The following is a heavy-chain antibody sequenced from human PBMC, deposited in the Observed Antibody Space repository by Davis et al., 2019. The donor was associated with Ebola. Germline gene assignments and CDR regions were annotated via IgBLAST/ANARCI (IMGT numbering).Heavy chain of an antibody. J-gene: IGHJ4*02. CDR2: IYYSGST. V-gene: IGHV4-59*12. CDR3: AREGDTAMFDY. Sequence: PSETLSLTCTVSGGSISSYYWSWIRQPPGKGLEWIGYIYYSGSTYYNPSLKSRVTISVDRSKNQFSLKLSSVTAADTAVYYCAREGDTAMFDYWGQGALVTVSS. CDR1: GGSISSYY. D-gene: IGHD5-18*01.